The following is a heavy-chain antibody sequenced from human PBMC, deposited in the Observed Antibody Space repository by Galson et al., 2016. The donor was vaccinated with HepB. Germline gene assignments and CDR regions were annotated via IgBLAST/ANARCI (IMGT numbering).Heavy chain of an antibody. CDR1: GFTFSSYG. CDR2: IWYDGSNE. CDR3: AKDGGTWGYYYGDWNLDL. J-gene: IGHJ2*01. Sequence: SLRLSCAASGFTFSSYGMHWVRQAPGKGLEWVAVIWYDGSNEHYADSVKGRFTISRDNSKSTLYLQMNSLRAEDTAVYYCAKDGGTWGYYYGDWNLDLWGRGTLVTVPS. V-gene: IGHV3-33*06. D-gene: IGHD3-16*01.